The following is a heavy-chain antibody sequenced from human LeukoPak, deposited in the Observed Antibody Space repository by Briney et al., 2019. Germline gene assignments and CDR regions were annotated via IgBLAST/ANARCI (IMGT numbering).Heavy chain of an antibody. CDR3: AKSRDGYNILDY. CDR1: GFTFSRYA. Sequence: GGSLRLSCAASGFTFSRYAMHWVRQAPGKGLEWVSAISGGGDSTHYADSVMGRFTISRDNSKDTLNLQMDSLRAEDTAVYYCAKSRDGYNILDYWGQGTLVTVSS. V-gene: IGHV3-23*01. D-gene: IGHD5-24*01. J-gene: IGHJ4*02. CDR2: ISGGGDST.